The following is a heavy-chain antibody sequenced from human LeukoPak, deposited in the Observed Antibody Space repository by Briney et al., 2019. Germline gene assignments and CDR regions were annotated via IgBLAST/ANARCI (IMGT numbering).Heavy chain of an antibody. CDR2: IYYSGST. D-gene: IGHD2-15*01. V-gene: IGHV4-59*01. CDR3: ATVYCSRGSCYPGY. Sequence: ASETLSLTCSVSGGSIRSYYWTWIRQPPGKGLEWIGYIYYSGSTNYNPSLKSRVTISVDTSKNQFSLKMRSVTAADTAVYYCATVYCSRGSCYPGYWGQGTLITVSS. J-gene: IGHJ4*02. CDR1: GGSIRSYY.